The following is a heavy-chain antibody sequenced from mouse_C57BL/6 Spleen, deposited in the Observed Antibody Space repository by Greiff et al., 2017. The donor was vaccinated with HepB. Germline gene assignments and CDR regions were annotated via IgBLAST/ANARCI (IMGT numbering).Heavy chain of an antibody. D-gene: IGHD5-1-1*01. CDR1: GFTFSSYA. V-gene: IGHV5-4*03. CDR2: ISDGGSYT. Sequence: EVKLMESGGGLVKPGGSLKLSCAASGFTFSSYAMSWVRQTPEKRLEWVATISDGGSYTYYPDNVKGRFTISRDNAKNNLYLQMSHLKSEDTAMYYCARRGISYYFDYWGQGTTLTVSS. J-gene: IGHJ2*01. CDR3: ARRGISYYFDY.